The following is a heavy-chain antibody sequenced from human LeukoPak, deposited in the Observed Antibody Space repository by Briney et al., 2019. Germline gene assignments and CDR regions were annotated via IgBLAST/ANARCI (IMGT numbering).Heavy chain of an antibody. V-gene: IGHV3-23*01. Sequence: GGSLRLSCAASGFTFSGYAMSWVRQAPGKGLEWVSGISGSDGSTYYADSVKGRFTISRDNSKNTLCLQMNSLRAEHTAVYYCASHTDKSLTYSNRYWGQGTLVTVSS. J-gene: IGHJ4*02. D-gene: IGHD6-13*01. CDR3: ASHTDKSLTYSNRY. CDR1: GFTFSGYA. CDR2: ISGSDGST.